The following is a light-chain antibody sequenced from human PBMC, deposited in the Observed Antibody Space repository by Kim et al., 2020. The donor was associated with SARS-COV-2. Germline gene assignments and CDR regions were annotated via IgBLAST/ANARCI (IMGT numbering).Light chain of an antibody. CDR1: QDIRNN. Sequence: EIVMTQSPASLSVSPGERVILSCRAIQDIRNNLAWYQQKPGQAPRLLIHGASIRATGIPARFSGSGSETEFTLTISSLQSEDCAVYYCQQYEIWPPLTFGGGTKVDIK. CDR3: QQYEIWPPLT. V-gene: IGKV3-15*01. J-gene: IGKJ4*01. CDR2: GAS.